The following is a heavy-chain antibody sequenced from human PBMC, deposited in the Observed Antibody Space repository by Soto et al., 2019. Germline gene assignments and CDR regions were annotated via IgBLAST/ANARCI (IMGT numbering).Heavy chain of an antibody. D-gene: IGHD3-22*01. CDR1: GFTFSSYG. CDR2: ISYDGSNK. V-gene: IGHV3-30*18. CDR3: AKDYYDSSGYPDY. J-gene: IGHJ4*02. Sequence: GGSLRLSCAASGFTFSSYGMHWVRQAPGKGLEWVAVISYDGSNKYYADSVKGRFTISRDNSKNTLYLQMNSLRAEDTAVYYCAKDYYDSSGYPDYWGQGTLVTVSS.